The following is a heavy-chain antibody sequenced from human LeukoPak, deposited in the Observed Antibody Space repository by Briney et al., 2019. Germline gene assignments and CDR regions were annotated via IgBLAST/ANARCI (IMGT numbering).Heavy chain of an antibody. V-gene: IGHV4-59*01. Sequence: PSETLSPTCTVSGGSISSYYWSWIRQPPGKGLEWIGYIYYSGSANYNPSLKSRVTIPVDTSKNQFSLKLSSVTAADTAVYYCARGDSSPWYFDLWGRGTLVTVST. CDR3: ARGDSSPWYFDL. J-gene: IGHJ2*01. CDR1: GGSISSYY. CDR2: IYYSGSA. D-gene: IGHD6-13*01.